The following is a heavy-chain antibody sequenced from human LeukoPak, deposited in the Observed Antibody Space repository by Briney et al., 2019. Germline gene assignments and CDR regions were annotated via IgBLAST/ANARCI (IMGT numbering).Heavy chain of an antibody. CDR1: GGTFSSYA. D-gene: IGHD1-14*01. V-gene: IGHV1-69*13. CDR3: ARDNTVITLDAFDI. J-gene: IGHJ3*02. CDR2: IIPIFGTA. Sequence: SVKVSCKASGGTFSSYAISWVRQAPGQGLEWMGGIIPIFGTANYAQKFQGRVTITADESTSTAYMELSSLRSEDTAVYYCARDNTVITLDAFDIWGQGTMVTVSS.